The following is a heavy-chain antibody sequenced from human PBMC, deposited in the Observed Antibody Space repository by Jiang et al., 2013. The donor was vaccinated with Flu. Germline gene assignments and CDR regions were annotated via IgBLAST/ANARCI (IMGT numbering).Heavy chain of an antibody. D-gene: IGHD3-10*01. CDR2: IYYSGST. J-gene: IGHJ4*02. V-gene: IGHV4-39*01. CDR3: ASRNYYGSGSYYPFDY. Sequence: LEWIGSIYYSGSTYYNPSLKSRVTISVDTSKNQFSLKLSSVTAADTAVYYCASRNYYGSGSYYPFDYWGQGTLVTVSS.